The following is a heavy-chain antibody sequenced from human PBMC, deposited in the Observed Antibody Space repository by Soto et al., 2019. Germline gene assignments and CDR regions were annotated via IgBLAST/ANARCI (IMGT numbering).Heavy chain of an antibody. CDR3: ASHYGDNGWFDP. CDR1: GFSFSAYN. CDR2: ITSSSSSI. D-gene: IGHD4-17*01. V-gene: IGHV3-21*06. J-gene: IGHJ5*02. Sequence: GGSLRLSCAASGFSFSAYNMNWVRQPPGKGLEWVSSITSSSSSIYYADSLKGRFTISRDNAKNSLYLQMNSLRAEDTAVYYCASHYGDNGWFDPWGQGTLVTVSS.